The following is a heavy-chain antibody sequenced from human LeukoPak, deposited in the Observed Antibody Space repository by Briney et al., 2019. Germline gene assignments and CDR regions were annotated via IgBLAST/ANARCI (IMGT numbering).Heavy chain of an antibody. CDR2: FDYGGST. V-gene: IGHV4-39*01. Sequence: SETLSLTCTVSGDSISSSTYFWGWIRQPPGKGLEWIGSFDYGGSTYYSPSLKSRVTISVDTSKNQFSLKLSSVTAADTAVYYCARHYTSAWFWLYWGQGSLVTVSS. CDR1: GDSISSSTYF. CDR3: ARHYTSAWFWLY. D-gene: IGHD6-19*01. J-gene: IGHJ4*02.